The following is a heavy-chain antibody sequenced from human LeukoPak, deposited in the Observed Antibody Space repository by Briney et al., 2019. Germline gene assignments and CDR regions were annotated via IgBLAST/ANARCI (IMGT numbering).Heavy chain of an antibody. CDR3: ASGYGLPY. D-gene: IGHD5-12*01. CDR2: ISRSGSTI. J-gene: IGHJ4*02. CDR1: GFTFSSYE. Sequence: GGSLRLSCAASGFTFSSYEMNWARQAPGKGLEWVSYISRSGSTIYYADSVKGRFTISRDNAKNSLYLQMNSLRAEDTAVYYCASGYGLPYWGQGTLVTVSS. V-gene: IGHV3-48*03.